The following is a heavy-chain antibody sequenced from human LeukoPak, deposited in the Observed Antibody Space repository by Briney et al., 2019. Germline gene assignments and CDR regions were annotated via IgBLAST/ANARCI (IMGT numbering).Heavy chain of an antibody. V-gene: IGHV3-33*01. Sequence: GQSLRLSCAASGFTFSSYGMHWVRQAPGKGLEWVAVIWYDGSNKYYADSVRGRFTISRDNSKNTLYLQMNSLRAEDTAVYYCARESYDYVWGSYRYFDYWGQGTLVTVSS. D-gene: IGHD3-16*02. CDR2: IWYDGSNK. CDR1: GFTFSSYG. CDR3: ARESYDYVWGSYRYFDY. J-gene: IGHJ4*02.